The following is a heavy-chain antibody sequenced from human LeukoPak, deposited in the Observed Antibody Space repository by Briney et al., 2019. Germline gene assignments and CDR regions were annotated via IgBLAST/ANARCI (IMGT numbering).Heavy chain of an antibody. CDR1: GYSFTSYW. Sequence: GVSLQISCQGSGYSFTSYWIGWVRPMPGKGLEWMGIIYPGDSDTRYSPSFQGQVTISADKSISTAYLQWSSLKASDTAMYYCARHVEAAADAGFDYWGQGTLVTVSS. D-gene: IGHD6-13*01. V-gene: IGHV5-51*01. J-gene: IGHJ4*02. CDR3: ARHVEAAADAGFDY. CDR2: IYPGDSDT.